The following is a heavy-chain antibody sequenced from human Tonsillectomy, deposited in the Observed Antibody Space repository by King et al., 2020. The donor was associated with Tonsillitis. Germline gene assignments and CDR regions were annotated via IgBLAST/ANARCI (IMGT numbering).Heavy chain of an antibody. J-gene: IGHJ4*02. CDR1: GFTFSSYW. D-gene: IGHD5-18*01. CDR3: ARGGGYSYGWLGY. V-gene: IGHV3-74*01. CDR2: SNIDGSST. Sequence: VQLVESGGGLVQPGGSLRLSCAASGFTFSSYWMHWVRQVPGKGLVWVSHSNIDGSSTSYADSVKGRFTISRDNAKNTLYLQMNSMRAEDTAVYYCARGGGYSYGWLGYRRQGTLVTVPS.